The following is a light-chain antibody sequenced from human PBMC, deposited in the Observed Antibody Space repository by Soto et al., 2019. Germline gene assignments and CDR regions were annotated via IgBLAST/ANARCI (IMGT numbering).Light chain of an antibody. CDR3: QSYDSSLSGPCV. J-gene: IGLJ1*01. Sequence: QSVLTQPPSVSGAPGQRVTISCTGSSSNIGAGYDVHWYQQLPGTAPKLLIYGNSNRPSGVPDRFSGSKSGTSASLAITGLQAEVEADYYCQSYDSSLSGPCVFGTGTKVTVL. V-gene: IGLV1-40*01. CDR1: SSNIGAGYD. CDR2: GNS.